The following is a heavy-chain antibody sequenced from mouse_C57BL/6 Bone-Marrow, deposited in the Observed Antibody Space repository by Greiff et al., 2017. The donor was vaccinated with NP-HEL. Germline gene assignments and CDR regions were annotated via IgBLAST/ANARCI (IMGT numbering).Heavy chain of an antibody. CDR2: IDPSDSYT. Sequence: QVQLQQPGAELVMPGASVKLSCKASGYTFTSYWMHWVKQRPGQGLEWIGEIDPSDSYTNYNQTFKGNSTLTVDKSSSTAYMQLSSLTSEDTAVYYCARPIYYDYGGAFAYWGQGTLVTVSA. CDR3: ARPIYYDYGGAFAY. D-gene: IGHD2-4*01. CDR1: GYTFTSYW. V-gene: IGHV1-69*01. J-gene: IGHJ3*01.